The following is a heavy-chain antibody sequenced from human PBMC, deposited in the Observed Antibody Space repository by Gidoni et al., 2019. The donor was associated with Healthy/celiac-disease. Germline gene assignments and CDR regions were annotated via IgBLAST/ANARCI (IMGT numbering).Heavy chain of an antibody. Sequence: QVQLQQWGAGLLKPSETLSLTCAVYGGSFSGYYWSWIRQPPGKGLEWIGEINHSGSTNYNPSLKSRVTISVDTSKNQFSLKLSSVTAADTAVYYCARGRRMVAVAGTPPRGRPFDYWGQGTLVTVSS. V-gene: IGHV4-34*01. CDR3: ARGRRMVAVAGTPPRGRPFDY. CDR1: GGSFSGYY. CDR2: INHSGST. J-gene: IGHJ4*02. D-gene: IGHD6-19*01.